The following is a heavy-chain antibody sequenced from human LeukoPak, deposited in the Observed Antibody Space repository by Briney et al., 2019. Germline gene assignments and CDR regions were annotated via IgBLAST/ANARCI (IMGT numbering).Heavy chain of an antibody. Sequence: PGGSLRLSCVACGFTFSSYSMNWVRQARGKGLEWVSSISSSRSYKYYTDSVKGRFTISRDNAKNSLYLQMNSLRAEDTAVYYCARSAAGTYYWGQGTLVTVSS. D-gene: IGHD1-7*01. CDR1: GFTFSSYS. V-gene: IGHV3-21*01. CDR2: ISSSRSYK. CDR3: ARSAAGTYY. J-gene: IGHJ4*02.